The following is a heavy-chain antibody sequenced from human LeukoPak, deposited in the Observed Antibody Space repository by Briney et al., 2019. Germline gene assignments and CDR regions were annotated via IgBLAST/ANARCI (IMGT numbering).Heavy chain of an antibody. CDR2: INPAGGTT. CDR3: ARDQAARTTHSSGMDV. V-gene: IGHV1-46*01. D-gene: IGHD1/OR15-1a*01. Sequence: ASVKVSCKASGYTFTSFYMHWVRQAPGQGLEWMGVINPAGGTTRYAPDFQGRLTMTRDTSTNTFYMELSSLRSDDTAVYYCARDQAARTTHSSGMDVWSQGTTVTVSS. CDR1: GYTFTSFY. J-gene: IGHJ6*02.